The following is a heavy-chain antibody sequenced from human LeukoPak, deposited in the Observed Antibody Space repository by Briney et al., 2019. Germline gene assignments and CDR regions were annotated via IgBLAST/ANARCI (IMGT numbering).Heavy chain of an antibody. J-gene: IGHJ4*02. CDR2: IYYSGST. CDR1: GGPISSSSYY. CDR3: ARNPGRHCSGGSCYLDY. V-gene: IGHV4-39*07. D-gene: IGHD2-15*01. Sequence: PSETLSLTCTVSGGPISSSSYYWGWIRQPPGKGLEWIGSIYYSGSTYYNPSLKSRVTISVDTSKNQFSLKLSSVTAADTAVYYCARNPGRHCSGGSCYLDYWGQGTLVTVSS.